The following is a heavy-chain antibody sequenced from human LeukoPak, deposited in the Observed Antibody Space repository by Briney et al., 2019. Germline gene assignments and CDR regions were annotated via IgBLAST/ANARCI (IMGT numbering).Heavy chain of an antibody. D-gene: IGHD3-22*01. V-gene: IGHV3-21*01. J-gene: IGHJ4*02. CDR3: ARERVGYYYDSSGYFDY. CDR1: GFTFSSYS. CDR2: ISSSSSYI. Sequence: PGGSLRLSCAASGFTFSSYSMTWVRQAPGKGLEWVSSISSSSSYIYYADSVKGRFTISRDNAKNSLYLQMNSLRAEDTAVYYCARERVGYYYDSSGYFDYWGQGTLVTVSS.